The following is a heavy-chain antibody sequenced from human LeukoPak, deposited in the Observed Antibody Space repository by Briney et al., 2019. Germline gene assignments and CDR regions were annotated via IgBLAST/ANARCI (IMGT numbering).Heavy chain of an antibody. J-gene: IGHJ4*02. D-gene: IGHD6-19*01. Sequence: GGSLRLSCAASGFSFSTYAMSWVRQAPGKGLEFVSSAGAGGGSTYYADSVKGRFAISRDNSASTLYLQMNSLRADDTAIYFCAIDPYSSGWMGGDYFDYWGQGTLVTVSS. CDR1: GFSFSTYA. V-gene: IGHV3-23*01. CDR2: AGAGGGST. CDR3: AIDPYSSGWMGGDYFDY.